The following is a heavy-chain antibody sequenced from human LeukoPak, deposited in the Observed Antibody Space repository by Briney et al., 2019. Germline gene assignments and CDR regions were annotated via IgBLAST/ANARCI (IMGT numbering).Heavy chain of an antibody. CDR1: GFTFSSYG. V-gene: IGHV3-33*06. CDR3: AKDTDAYGGDMDV. J-gene: IGHJ6*03. D-gene: IGHD4-17*01. CDR2: IWYDGSNK. Sequence: PGGSLRLSCAASGFTFSSYGMHWVRQAPGKGLEWVAVIWYDGSNKYYADSVKGRFTIYRDNSKNPLYLQMNSLRAEDTAVYYCAKDTDAYGGDMDVWGKGTTVTVSS.